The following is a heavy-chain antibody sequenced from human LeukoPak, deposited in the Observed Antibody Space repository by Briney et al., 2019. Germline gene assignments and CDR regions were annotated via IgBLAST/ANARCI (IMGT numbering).Heavy chain of an antibody. J-gene: IGHJ5*02. V-gene: IGHV4-38-2*02. CDR1: GYSISSGYY. Sequence: SETLSLTCTVSGYSISSGYYWGWIRQPPGKGLEWIGYIYYSGSTYYNPSLKSRVTISVDTSKNQFSLKLSSVTAADTAVYYCARGPSYYDFWSGTGPWGQGTLVTVSS. CDR2: IYYSGST. CDR3: ARGPSYYDFWSGTGP. D-gene: IGHD3-3*01.